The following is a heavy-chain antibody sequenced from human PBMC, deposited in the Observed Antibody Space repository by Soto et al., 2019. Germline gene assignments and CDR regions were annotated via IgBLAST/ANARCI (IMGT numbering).Heavy chain of an antibody. Sequence: VQMVQSGAEVRRPGASVKISCKASGYSFTNYYIHWVRQAPGQGLEWIGTVNPSDGNTVYAQNFQSSITLTRDTSANTVYMNLPGMISEDADVYFCARDRLDSRSGYDAFDIWGQGTMVNVSS. V-gene: IGHV1-46*01. CDR3: ARDRLDSRSGYDAFDI. CDR1: GYSFTNYY. CDR2: VNPSDGNT. J-gene: IGHJ3*02. D-gene: IGHD3-3*01.